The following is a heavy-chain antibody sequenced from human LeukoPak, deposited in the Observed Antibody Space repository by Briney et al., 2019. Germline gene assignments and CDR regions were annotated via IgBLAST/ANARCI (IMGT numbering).Heavy chain of an antibody. CDR1: GFTFSGYW. V-gene: IGHV3-23*01. Sequence: GGSLRLSCAASGFTFSGYWMSWVRRAPEKGLEWVSTISHVGGTYYADSVRGRFTISRDDSKNMVYLQMDSLRAEDTAVYYCAKDREYDDSCDYNGWGQGTLVTVSS. CDR3: AKDREYDDSCDYNG. J-gene: IGHJ4*02. D-gene: IGHD3-22*01. CDR2: ISHVGGT.